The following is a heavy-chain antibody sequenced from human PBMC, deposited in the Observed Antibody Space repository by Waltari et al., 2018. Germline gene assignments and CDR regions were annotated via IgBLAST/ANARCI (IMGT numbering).Heavy chain of an antibody. V-gene: IGHV3-11*01. CDR2: ISGGSATI. J-gene: IGHJ4*02. Sequence: QVQLVESGGGLVKPGGSLRPSCAASGFPFRDPHMSWTRQAPGKGPEWVSYISGGSATIYFADSVKGRFTISRDNDKKSLYLQMNSLRAEDTAVYYCARVRPGEGYYFDYWGQGTLVTVSS. CDR3: ARVRPGEGYYFDY. D-gene: IGHD3-10*01. CDR1: GFPFRDPH.